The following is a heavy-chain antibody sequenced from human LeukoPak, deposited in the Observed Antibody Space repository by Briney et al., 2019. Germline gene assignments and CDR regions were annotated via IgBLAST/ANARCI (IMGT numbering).Heavy chain of an antibody. J-gene: IGHJ4*02. V-gene: IGHV1-8*03. CDR1: GYTFTSYD. Sequence: AASVKVSCKASGYTFTSYDINWVRQATGQGLECMGWMNPNSGNTGYAQKFQGRVTITRNTSISTAYMELSSLRSEDTAVYYCARGYSYGPKVFGYWGQGTLVTVSS. CDR3: ARGYSYGPKVFGY. D-gene: IGHD5-18*01. CDR2: MNPNSGNT.